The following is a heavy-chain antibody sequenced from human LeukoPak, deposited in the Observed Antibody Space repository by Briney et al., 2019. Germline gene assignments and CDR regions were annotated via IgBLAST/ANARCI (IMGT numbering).Heavy chain of an antibody. V-gene: IGHV4-4*07. Sequence: SETLSLTCTVSGGSISSYYWSWIRQPAGKGLEWIGRIYTSGSTNYNPYLKSRVTMSVDTSKNQFSLKLSSVTAADTAVYYCARDAAGVVIISSWFDPWGQGTLVTVSS. J-gene: IGHJ5*02. CDR3: ARDAAGVVIISSWFDP. CDR2: IYTSGST. D-gene: IGHD3-3*01. CDR1: GGSISSYY.